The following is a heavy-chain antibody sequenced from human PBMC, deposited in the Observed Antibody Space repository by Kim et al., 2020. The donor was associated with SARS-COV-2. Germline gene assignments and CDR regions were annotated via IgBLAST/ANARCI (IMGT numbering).Heavy chain of an antibody. J-gene: IGHJ4*02. CDR2: YN. V-gene: IGHV6-1*01. Sequence: YNDYPLTVRSRITTHPDTSKNQVSLHLNSVTPEDTAVYYCARSRSGLLDYWGQGTLVTVSS. D-gene: IGHD5-12*01. CDR3: ARSRSGLLDY.